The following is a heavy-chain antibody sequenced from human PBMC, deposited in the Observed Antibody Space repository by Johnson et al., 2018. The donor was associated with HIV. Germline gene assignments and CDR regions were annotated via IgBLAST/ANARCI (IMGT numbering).Heavy chain of an antibody. CDR1: GFIVSSNY. CDR2: LYSGGST. D-gene: IGHD6-19*01. CDR3: ARDWGLESSGWYFDAFDI. V-gene: IGHV3-66*01. J-gene: IGHJ3*02. Sequence: VQLVESGGGLVQPGGSLRLSCAASGFIVSSNYMSWVRQAPGKGLEWVSVLYSGGSTYYADSVKGRFTISRDNSKNTLFLQMNSLRVEDTAVYYCARDWGLESSGWYFDAFDIWGQGTMVTVSS.